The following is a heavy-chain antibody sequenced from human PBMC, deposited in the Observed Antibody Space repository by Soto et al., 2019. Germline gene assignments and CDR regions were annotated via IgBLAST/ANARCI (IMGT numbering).Heavy chain of an antibody. CDR1: GGSISSSNW. V-gene: IGHV4-4*02. CDR3: ARRSSWLLEWYGMDV. CDR2: IYHSGST. D-gene: IGHD6-13*01. Sequence: QVQLQESGPGLVKPTGTLSLTCAVSGGSISSSNWWSWVRQPPGKGLEWIGEIYHSGSTNYNPSLKSRVTISVDKSKNQFSLKLSSVTAADTAVYYCARRSSWLLEWYGMDVWGQGTTVTVSS. J-gene: IGHJ6*02.